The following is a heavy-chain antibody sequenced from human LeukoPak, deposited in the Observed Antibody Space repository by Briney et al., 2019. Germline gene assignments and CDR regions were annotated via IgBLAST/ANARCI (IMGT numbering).Heavy chain of an antibody. CDR2: IYTSGST. J-gene: IGHJ4*02. D-gene: IGHD3-22*01. V-gene: IGHV4-61*02. CDR3: AREYYYDSSGSPGVDY. Sequence: SETPSLTWTVSGGSISSGSYYWSWIRQPAGKGLEWIGRIYTSGSTNYNPSLKSRVTISVDTSKNQFSLKLSSVTAADTAVYYCAREYYYDSSGSPGVDYWGQGTLVTVSS. CDR1: GGSISSGSYY.